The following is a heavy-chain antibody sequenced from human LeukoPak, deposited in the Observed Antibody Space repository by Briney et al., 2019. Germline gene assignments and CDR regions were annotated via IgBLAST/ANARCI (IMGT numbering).Heavy chain of an antibody. D-gene: IGHD2-15*01. J-gene: IGHJ4*02. Sequence: GGSLRLSCAASGFSFSDYQMNWFRQAPGKGLEWVSLISGSGRQIFYADSLKGRFTISRDNAKNSLYLEMNSLRVEDTAVYYCARAIAVSTANFDYWGQGTLVTVSS. CDR3: ARAIAVSTANFDY. V-gene: IGHV3-21*01. CDR2: ISGSGRQI. CDR1: GFSFSDYQ.